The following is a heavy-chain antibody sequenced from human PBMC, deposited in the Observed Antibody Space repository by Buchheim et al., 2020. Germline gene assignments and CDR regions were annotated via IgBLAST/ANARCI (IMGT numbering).Heavy chain of an antibody. CDR1: GYSFTNYW. V-gene: IGHV5-51*01. D-gene: IGHD3-22*01. Sequence: EVQLVQSGAEVKKPGESLKISCKGSGYSFTNYWIGWVRQMPGKGLEWMGIIYPGDSDTRYSPSFQGQVTISADKSISPAYLQWSSLKASDTAIYYCARPYYYDSSGSRYYFDYWGQGTL. CDR2: IYPGDSDT. J-gene: IGHJ4*02. CDR3: ARPYYYDSSGSRYYFDY.